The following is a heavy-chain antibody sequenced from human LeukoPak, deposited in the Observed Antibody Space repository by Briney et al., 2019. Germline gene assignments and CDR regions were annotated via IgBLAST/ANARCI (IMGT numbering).Heavy chain of an antibody. CDR3: ARGSIAARYYYYYYGMDV. D-gene: IGHD6-6*01. V-gene: IGHV4-39*01. Sequence: PSETLSLTCTVSGGSISSSNYFWGWIRQPPGEGLEWIGTIYYTGRTYYNPSLKSRVTISVDTSKNQFSLKLSSVTAADTAVYYCARGSIAARYYYYYYGMDVWGQGTTVTVSS. CDR1: GGSISSSNYF. J-gene: IGHJ6*02. CDR2: IYYTGRT.